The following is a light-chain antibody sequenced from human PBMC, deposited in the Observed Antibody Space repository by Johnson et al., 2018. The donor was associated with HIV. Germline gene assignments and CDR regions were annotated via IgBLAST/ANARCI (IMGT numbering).Light chain of an antibody. V-gene: IGLV1-51*01. CDR3: GTWDSSLRGV. J-gene: IGLJ1*01. CDR2: DNN. Sequence: QSVLTQPPSVSAAPGQKVTISCSGSSSNIGNNYVSWYQQLPGTAPKLLIYDNNQRPSGIPDRFSGSKSGTSATLGITGLQTGDEADYYCGTWDSSLRGVFGTGTKVTVL. CDR1: SSNIGNNY.